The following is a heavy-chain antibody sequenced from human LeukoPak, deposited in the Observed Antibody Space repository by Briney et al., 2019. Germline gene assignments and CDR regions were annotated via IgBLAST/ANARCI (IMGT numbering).Heavy chain of an antibody. CDR3: AKDPRAGTNPYYFEY. D-gene: IGHD6-19*01. Sequence: GGSLRLSCAASGFTFSNYGMHWIRQAPGKGLEWVALISFDGSNRYYADSVKGRFTISRDNSKNTLYLQMNSLRAEDTAVYHCAKDPRAGTNPYYFEYWGQGNLVTVSS. CDR2: ISFDGSNR. J-gene: IGHJ4*02. CDR1: GFTFSNYG. V-gene: IGHV3-30*18.